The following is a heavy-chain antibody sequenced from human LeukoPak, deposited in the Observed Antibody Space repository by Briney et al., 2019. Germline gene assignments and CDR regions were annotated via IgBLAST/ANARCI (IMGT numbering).Heavy chain of an antibody. D-gene: IGHD2-2*01. CDR3: AKPTSSMYYYGMDV. J-gene: IGHJ6*02. Sequence: PGGSLRLSCAASGFTFDDYAMHWVRQAPGKGLEWVSLISWDGGSTYYADSVKGRFTISRDNSKNSLYLQMNSLRAEDTALYYCAKPTSSMYYYGMDVWGQGTTVTVSS. CDR1: GFTFDDYA. CDR2: ISWDGGST. V-gene: IGHV3-43D*03.